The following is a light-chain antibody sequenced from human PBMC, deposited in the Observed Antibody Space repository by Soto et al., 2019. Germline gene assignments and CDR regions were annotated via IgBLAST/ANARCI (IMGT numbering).Light chain of an antibody. CDR1: RSVSSY. V-gene: IGKV3-11*01. CDR3: QQGSNWYT. Sequence: EIVLTQSPATLSLSPGERATLSCRASRSVSSYLAWYQQKPGQALRLLIYDASNRAAGIPARFSGSGSGTDFTLTISSLEPEYFALYYCQQGSNWYTFGQGTKVDIK. CDR2: DAS. J-gene: IGKJ2*01.